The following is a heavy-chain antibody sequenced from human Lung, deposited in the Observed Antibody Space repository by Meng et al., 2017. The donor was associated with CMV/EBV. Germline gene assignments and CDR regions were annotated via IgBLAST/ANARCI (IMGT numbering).Heavy chain of an antibody. Sequence: GGSLRLXCAALSFYEMHWVRQAPGKGLEWVSYISGSGSTKYYADSVRGRFTISRDNAENSLYLQMHSLRAEDTAIYYCARGRHCSSASCEGIYYYSGLDVWGQGNXVNGAS. J-gene: IGHJ6*02. D-gene: IGHD2-2*01. CDR3: ARGRHCSSASCEGIYYYSGLDV. V-gene: IGHV3-48*03. CDR1: SFYE. CDR2: ISGSGSTK.